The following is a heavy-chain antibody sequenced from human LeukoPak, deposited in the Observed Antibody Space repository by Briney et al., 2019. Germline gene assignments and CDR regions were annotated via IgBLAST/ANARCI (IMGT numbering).Heavy chain of an antibody. V-gene: IGHV1-18*01. CDR1: GYTFSSYG. D-gene: IGHD6-6*01. Sequence: ASVKVSCKASGYTFSSYGISWVRQAPGQGLEWMGWISGYNGNTNYAQKLQGRVTMTTDTSTSTTYMELRSLRSDDTAVYYCARAAEAARPHDYWGQGTLVTVSS. J-gene: IGHJ4*02. CDR3: ARAAEAARPHDY. CDR2: ISGYNGNT.